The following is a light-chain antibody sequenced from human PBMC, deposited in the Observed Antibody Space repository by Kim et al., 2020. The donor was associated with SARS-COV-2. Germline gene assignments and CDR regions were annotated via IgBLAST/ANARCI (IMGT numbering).Light chain of an antibody. CDR2: LDR. V-gene: IGLV3-1*01. J-gene: IGLJ3*02. Sequence: SESPGQTASITCSGDKLGDKYACWSKQKPGQSPVLVIYLDRKRPAGRPERVSGSNAGNTATLTISGTQAMDEADYDCQSWDSSTAVSGGGTQLTV. CDR1: KLGDKY. CDR3: QSWDSSTAV.